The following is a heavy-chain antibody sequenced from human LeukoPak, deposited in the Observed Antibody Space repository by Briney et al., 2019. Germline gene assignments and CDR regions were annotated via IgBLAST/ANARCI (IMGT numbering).Heavy chain of an antibody. CDR2: IYHSGST. CDR3: ARASVGTFDY. V-gene: IGHV4-30-2*01. J-gene: IGHJ4*02. CDR1: GGSISSGGYY. D-gene: IGHD1-1*01. Sequence: SQTLSLTCTVSGGSISSGGYYWNWIRQPPGKGLEWIGYIYHSGSTYYNPSLKSRVTISVDRSKNQFSLKLSSVTAADTAVYFCARASVGTFDYWGQGTLVTVSS.